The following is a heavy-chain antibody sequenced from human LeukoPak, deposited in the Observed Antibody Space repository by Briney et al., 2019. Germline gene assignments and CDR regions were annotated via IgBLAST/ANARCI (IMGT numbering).Heavy chain of an antibody. J-gene: IGHJ4*02. CDR3: ARGDIYWDY. CDR2: IHPNSGGT. D-gene: IGHD2-15*01. Sequence: ASVKVSCKASGYTFTAYYVHWVRQAPGQGLEWMGWIHPNSGGTKYAQNFQGRVTMTRDTSISTAYMELSSLRSDDTAVYYCARGDIYWDYWGQGNLVTVSS. V-gene: IGHV1-2*02. CDR1: GYTFTAYY.